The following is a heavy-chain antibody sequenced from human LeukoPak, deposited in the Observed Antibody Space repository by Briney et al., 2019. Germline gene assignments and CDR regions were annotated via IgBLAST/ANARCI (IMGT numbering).Heavy chain of an antibody. Sequence: GGSLRLSCAASGFTVSSNYMGWVRQAPGKGLEWVSVIYSGGSTYYADSVKGRFTISRDNSKNTLYLQMNSLRAEGTAVYYCASPYYYGSGSYNLGAFDIWGQGTMVTVSS. CDR1: GFTVSSNY. CDR2: IYSGGST. D-gene: IGHD3-10*01. J-gene: IGHJ3*02. CDR3: ASPYYYGSGSYNLGAFDI. V-gene: IGHV3-66*01.